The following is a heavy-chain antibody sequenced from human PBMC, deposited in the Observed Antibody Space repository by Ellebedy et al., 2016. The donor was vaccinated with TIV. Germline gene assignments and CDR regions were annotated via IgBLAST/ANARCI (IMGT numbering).Heavy chain of an antibody. V-gene: IGHV3-23*01. J-gene: IGHJ4*02. D-gene: IGHD3-9*01. CDR2: VSGSGTST. CDR3: AKARYIDGDEIDY. CDR1: GFTFSNYA. Sequence: GESLKISCAASGFTFSNYAMNWVRQAPGKGLEWVLVVSGSGTSTKYADSVKGRFTISRDNSKSTLYLQMNSLRAEDTAVYDCAKARYIDGDEIDYWGQGTLVTVSS.